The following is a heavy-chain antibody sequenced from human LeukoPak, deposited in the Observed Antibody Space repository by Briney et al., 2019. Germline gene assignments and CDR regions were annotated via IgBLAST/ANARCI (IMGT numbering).Heavy chain of an antibody. V-gene: IGHV3-30*04. CDR3: ATSSGYSYGYEIDY. D-gene: IGHD5-18*01. CDR1: GFTFSSYA. J-gene: IGHJ4*02. CDR2: ISYDGSNK. Sequence: GGSLRLSCAASGFTFSSYAMHWVRQAPGKGLEWVAVISYDGSNKYYADSVKGRFTISRDNSKNTLYLQMNSLRAEDTAVYYCATSSGYSYGYEIDYWGQGTLVTVSS.